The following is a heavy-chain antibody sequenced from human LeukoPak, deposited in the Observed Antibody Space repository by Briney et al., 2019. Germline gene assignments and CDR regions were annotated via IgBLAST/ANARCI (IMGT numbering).Heavy chain of an antibody. CDR2: MNPNSGNT. CDR1: DYTFTNYG. J-gene: IGHJ3*02. D-gene: IGHD6-19*01. CDR3: ARGSLAVAGTIDAFDI. Sequence: ASVKVSCKASDYTFTNYGISWVRQATGQGLEWMGWMNPNSGNTGYAQKFQGRVTMTRNTSISTAYMELSSLRSEDTAVYYCARGSLAVAGTIDAFDIWGQGTMVTVSS. V-gene: IGHV1-8*02.